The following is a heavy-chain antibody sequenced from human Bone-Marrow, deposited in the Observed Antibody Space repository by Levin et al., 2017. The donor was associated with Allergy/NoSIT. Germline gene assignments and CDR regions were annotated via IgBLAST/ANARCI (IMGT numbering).Heavy chain of an antibody. CDR1: GFTFSSYG. CDR2: IWYDGSNK. J-gene: IGHJ6*03. D-gene: IGHD6-19*01. CDR3: ARGWQWLVYYYDYYMDV. Sequence: SCAASGFTFSSYGMHWVRQAPGKGLEWVAVIWYDGSNKYYADSVKGRFTISRDNSKNTLYLQMNSLRAEDTAVYYCARGWQWLVYYYDYYMDVWGKGTTVTVSS. V-gene: IGHV3-33*01.